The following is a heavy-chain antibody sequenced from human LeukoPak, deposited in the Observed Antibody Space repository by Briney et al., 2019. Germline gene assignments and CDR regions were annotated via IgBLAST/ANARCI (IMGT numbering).Heavy chain of an antibody. CDR3: ARAKNGYHYQPFDN. CDR1: GYTFSGYY. J-gene: IGHJ4*02. Sequence: ASVKVSCKATGYTFSGYYIYWVRQAPGQGLEWVGYINPNRGVTKYAQKFQGRVTMTRDMSFTTAYMELNSLTSDDTAVYYCARAKNGYHYQPFDNWGEGTLVTVTS. V-gene: IGHV1-2*02. CDR2: INPNRGVT. D-gene: IGHD5-18*01.